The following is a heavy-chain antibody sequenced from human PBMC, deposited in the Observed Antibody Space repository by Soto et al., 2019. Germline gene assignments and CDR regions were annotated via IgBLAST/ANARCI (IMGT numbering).Heavy chain of an antibody. CDR1: GFAVSSKY. CDR2: IYGGGTT. Sequence: EVPLVESGGGLIQPGGSLRLSCAASGFAVSSKYMTWVRQAPGKGLEWVSVIYGGGTTYYADSVKGRFTISRDTSKNTLSLQMNSLRAEDTAVYYCVQTTGWPGFDFWGQGTLVTVSS. V-gene: IGHV3-53*01. J-gene: IGHJ4*02. D-gene: IGHD6-19*01. CDR3: VQTTGWPGFDF.